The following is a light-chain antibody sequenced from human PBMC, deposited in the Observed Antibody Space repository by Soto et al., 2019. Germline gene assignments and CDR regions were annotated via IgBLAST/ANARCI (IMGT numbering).Light chain of an antibody. J-gene: IGLJ3*02. V-gene: IGLV1-36*01. CDR1: SSNVGNNA. Sequence: QSVLTQPPSVSGVPRQGVTISCSGSSSNVGNNAVNWYQQFPGKAPKLLVFSDDLVPSGVSDRFSGSKSGTSASLAISGLQAEDEADYYCAAWDDRLSGWAFGGGTKLTVL. CDR2: SDD. CDR3: AAWDDRLSGWA.